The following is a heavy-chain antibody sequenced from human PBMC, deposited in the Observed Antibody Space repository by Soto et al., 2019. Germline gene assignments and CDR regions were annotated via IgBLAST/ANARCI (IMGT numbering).Heavy chain of an antibody. CDR2: IIPILGIA. Sequence: QVQLVQSGAEVKKPGSSVKVSCKASGGTFSSYTISWVRQAPGQGLEWMGRIIPILGIANYAQKFQGRVTITADKSTSTAYMELSSLRSEDTAVYYCARDGDRGDGYNYVGYWGQGTLVTVSS. CDR3: ARDGDRGDGYNYVGY. V-gene: IGHV1-69*08. D-gene: IGHD5-12*01. CDR1: GGTFSSYT. J-gene: IGHJ4*02.